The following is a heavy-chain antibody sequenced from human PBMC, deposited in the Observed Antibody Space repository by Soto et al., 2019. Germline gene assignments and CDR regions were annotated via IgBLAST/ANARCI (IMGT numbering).Heavy chain of an antibody. CDR2: IYHSGST. Sequence: SETLSLTCAVSGGSISSGGYSWSWIRQPPGKGLEWIGYIYHSGSTYYNPSLKNRVTISVDRSKNKFSLKLSSVTAADTAVYYCARGMAEEQIFYYFDYWGQGALVTVS. D-gene: IGHD3-9*01. CDR3: ARGMAEEQIFYYFDY. V-gene: IGHV4-30-2*01. J-gene: IGHJ4*02. CDR1: GGSISSGGYS.